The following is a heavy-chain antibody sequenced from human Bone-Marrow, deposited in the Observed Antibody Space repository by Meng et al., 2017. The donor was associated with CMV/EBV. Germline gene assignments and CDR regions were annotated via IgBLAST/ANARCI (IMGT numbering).Heavy chain of an antibody. CDR2: IIPIFGTA. V-gene: IGHV1-69*05. D-gene: IGHD1-26*01. J-gene: IGHJ5*02. Sequence: SVKVSCKASGGTFSSYAISWVRQAPGQGLEWMGGIIPIFGTANYAQKFQGRVTITTDESTSTAHMELSSLRSEDTAVYYCASRVGATTNWFDPWGQGTLVTVSS. CDR3: ASRVGATTNWFDP. CDR1: GGTFSSYA.